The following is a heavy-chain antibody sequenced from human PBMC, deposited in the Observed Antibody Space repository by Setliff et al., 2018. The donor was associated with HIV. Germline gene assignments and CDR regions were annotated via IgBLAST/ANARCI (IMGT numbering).Heavy chain of an antibody. CDR3: ASRQGGGFLAWPDPYFDY. V-gene: IGHV4-61*09. CDR1: GGSISSGSYY. CDR2: IYTSGST. Sequence: SETLSLTCTVSGGSISSGSYYWSWIRQPAGKGLEWIGHIYTSGSTNYNPSLKSRVIISIDTSKIQFSLKLFSVTAADTAVYYCASRQGGGFLAWPDPYFDYWGQGTLVTVSS. J-gene: IGHJ4*02. D-gene: IGHD3-3*01.